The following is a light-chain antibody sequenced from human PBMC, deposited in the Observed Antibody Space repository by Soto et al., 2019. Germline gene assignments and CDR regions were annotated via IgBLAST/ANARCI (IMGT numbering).Light chain of an antibody. J-gene: IGLJ2*01. CDR3: SSYTSSSTHVV. CDR2: DVS. V-gene: IGLV2-11*01. CDR1: SSDVGGYNS. Sequence: QSALTQPRSVSGSPGQSVTISCTGTSSDVGGYNSVSWYQQHPGKAPKLMISDVSERPSGVPDRFSGSKSANTASLTISGLQAEDEADYYCSSYTSSSTHVVFGGGTKLTVL.